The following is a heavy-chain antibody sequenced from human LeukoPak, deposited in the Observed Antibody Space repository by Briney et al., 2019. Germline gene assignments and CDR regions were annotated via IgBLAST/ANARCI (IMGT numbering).Heavy chain of an antibody. CDR1: GGSISSSSYY. J-gene: IGHJ4*02. D-gene: IGHD6-19*01. Sequence: KPPETLSLTCTVSGGSISSSSYYWGWIRQPPGKGLEWIGTIYYSGGTYYNPSLDSRVTISVDTSKNQFSLRLSSVTAADTAVYYCARHAYRSGWLDFWGQGTLVTVSS. CDR2: IYYSGGT. CDR3: ARHAYRSGWLDF. V-gene: IGHV4-39*01.